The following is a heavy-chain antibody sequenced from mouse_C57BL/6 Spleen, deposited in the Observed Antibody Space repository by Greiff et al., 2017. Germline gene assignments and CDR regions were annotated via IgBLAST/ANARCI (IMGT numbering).Heavy chain of an antibody. D-gene: IGHD2-5*01. V-gene: IGHV1-82*01. J-gene: IGHJ1*03. Sequence: QVQLQQSGPELVKPGASVKISCTASGYAFSSSWMNWVKQRPGKGLEWIGRNYPGDGDTNYNGKFKGKVTLTADKSTSTVYMQLSSLTSEDSAVYFCEGYSNYWYFEVWGTGTTVTVSS. CDR2: NYPGDGDT. CDR3: EGYSNYWYFEV. CDR1: GYAFSSSW.